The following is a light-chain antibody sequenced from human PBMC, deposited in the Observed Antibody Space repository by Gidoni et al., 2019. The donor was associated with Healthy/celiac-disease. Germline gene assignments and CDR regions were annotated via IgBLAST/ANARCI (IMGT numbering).Light chain of an antibody. CDR2: GKN. CDR1: SLRSYY. CDR3: NSRDSSGNHLV. J-gene: IGLJ2*01. V-gene: IGLV3-19*01. Sequence: GQTVRITCQGDSLRSYYASWYQQKPGQAPVLVIYGKNNRPSGIPDQFSGSSSGNTASLTITGAQAEDEADYYCNSRDSSGNHLVFGGGTKLTVL.